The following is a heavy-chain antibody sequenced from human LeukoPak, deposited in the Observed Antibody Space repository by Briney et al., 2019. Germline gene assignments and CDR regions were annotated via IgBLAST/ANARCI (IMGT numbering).Heavy chain of an antibody. J-gene: IGHJ4*02. CDR1: GFTFSNYS. CDR3: ARAVGY. V-gene: IGHV3-48*04. CDR2: NSSSGDTI. Sequence: PGGSLRLSCSASGFTFSNYSMNWVRQAPGKGLEWISYNSSSGDTIYYAESVKGRFTISRDNAKKSLYLEMNSLKVEDTAVYYCARAVGYWGQGTLVTVSS.